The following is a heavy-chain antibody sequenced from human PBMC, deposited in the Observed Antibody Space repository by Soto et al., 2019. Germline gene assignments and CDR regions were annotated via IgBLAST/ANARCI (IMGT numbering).Heavy chain of an antibody. D-gene: IGHD3-10*01. V-gene: IGHV3-15*07. J-gene: IGHJ6*02. CDR1: GFTFSNAW. CDR2: IKSKTDGGTT. CDR3: TTDTPNIWFGEFVYYGMDV. Sequence: GGSLRLSCAASGFTFSNAWMNWVRQAPGKGLEWVGRIKSKTDGGTTDYAAPVKGRFTISRDDSKNTLYLQMNSLKTEDTAVYYCTTDTPNIWFGEFVYYGMDVWGQGTTVTVSS.